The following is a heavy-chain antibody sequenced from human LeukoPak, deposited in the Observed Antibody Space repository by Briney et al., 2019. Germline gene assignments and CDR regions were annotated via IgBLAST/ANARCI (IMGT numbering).Heavy chain of an antibody. J-gene: IGHJ4*02. CDR1: GGTFSSYT. D-gene: IGHD6-13*01. Sequence: SVKVSCKASGGTFSSYTISWERQAPGQGLEWMGRIIPILGIANYAQKFQGRVTITADKSTSTAYMELSSLRSEDTAVYYCARDQEAAGTRGIYYFDYWGQGTLVIVSS. V-gene: IGHV1-69*04. CDR2: IIPILGIA. CDR3: ARDQEAAGTRGIYYFDY.